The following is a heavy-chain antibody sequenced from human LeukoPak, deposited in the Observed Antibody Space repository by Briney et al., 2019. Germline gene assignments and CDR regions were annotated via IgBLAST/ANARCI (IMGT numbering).Heavy chain of an antibody. CDR1: GFTFSSYG. V-gene: IGHV3-30*18. J-gene: IGHJ4*02. CDR2: ISYDGSNK. D-gene: IGHD6-13*01. Sequence: GGSLRLSCAASGFTFSSYGMHWVRQAPGKGLEWVAVISYDGSNKYYADSVKGRFTISRDNSKNTLYLQMNSLRAEDTAVYYCAKDPSIAAAGNLLDYWGQGTLVTVSS. CDR3: AKDPSIAAAGNLLDY.